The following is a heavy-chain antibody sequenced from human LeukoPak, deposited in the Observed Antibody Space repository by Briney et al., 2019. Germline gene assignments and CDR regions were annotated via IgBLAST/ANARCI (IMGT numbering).Heavy chain of an antibody. V-gene: IGHV4-4*07. CDR1: GGSISSYY. CDR3: ARDQVNPRLNYYYMDV. J-gene: IGHJ6*03. D-gene: IGHD3-22*01. Sequence: SETLSLTCTVSGGSISSYYWSWIRQPAGKGLEWIGRIYTSGSTNYNPSLKSRVTMSVDTSKNQFSLKLSSVTAADTAVYYCARDQVNPRLNYYYMDVWGKGTTVTVSS. CDR2: IYTSGST.